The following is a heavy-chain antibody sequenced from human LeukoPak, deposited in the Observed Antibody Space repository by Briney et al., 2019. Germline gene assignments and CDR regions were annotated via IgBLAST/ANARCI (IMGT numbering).Heavy chain of an antibody. CDR2: INFIGRT. CDR3: ARLTKGRYFDYIFAF. J-gene: IGHJ4*02. V-gene: IGHV4-39*01. CDR1: GFSVSDPLSY. Sequence: SETLSPTCTVSGFSVSDPLSYWGWVRQPPGKGLEWIAEINFIGRTSYDSSLNSRVTMSVDTSKNQFSLKMTSVSAADTAVYFCARLTKGRYFDYIFAFWGQGILVTVSS. D-gene: IGHD3-9*01.